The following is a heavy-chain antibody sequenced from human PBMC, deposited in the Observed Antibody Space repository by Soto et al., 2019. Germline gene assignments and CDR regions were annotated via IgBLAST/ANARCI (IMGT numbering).Heavy chain of an antibody. V-gene: IGHV4-31*03. CDR1: RGSISSGGYY. D-gene: IGHD2-15*01. J-gene: IGHJ5*01. CDR3: ARSRTAGSCPLVS. Sequence: TPSLTCTVSRGSISSGGYYWRWVRQQPWKGLEWIGYIHYSGSAFYNPSLRSRVTMSVDTSKNQFSLSLGSVTAADTAVYPRARSRTAGSCPLVSWGQGGQLTISS. CDR2: IHYSGSA.